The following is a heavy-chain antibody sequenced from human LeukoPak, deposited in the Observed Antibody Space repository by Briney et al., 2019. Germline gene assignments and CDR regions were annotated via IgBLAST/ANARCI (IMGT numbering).Heavy chain of an antibody. CDR2: ISTYNDYT. Sequence: ASVKVSCKASGYTFTNYGISWVRQAPGQGLEWMGWISTYNDYTKYSQKLQGRVTMTTDTSTSTAYMELRSLTSDDTAVYYCARDGHRRYHYDSSGREDAFDIWGQGTMVTVSS. CDR1: GYTFTNYG. D-gene: IGHD3-22*01. V-gene: IGHV1-18*01. CDR3: ARDGHRRYHYDSSGREDAFDI. J-gene: IGHJ3*02.